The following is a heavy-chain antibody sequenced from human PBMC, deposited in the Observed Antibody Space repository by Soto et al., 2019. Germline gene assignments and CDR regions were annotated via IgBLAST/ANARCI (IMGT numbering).Heavy chain of an antibody. J-gene: IGHJ4*02. CDR3: ARDGTLYDSSGYYYLH. CDR2: INVDNGDT. CDR1: GYSFMSYG. Sequence: ASVKVSCKASGYSFMSYGIQWVRQAPGQSLEWMGWINVDNGDTKYSQNFQDRVTITADDSTRTAYMELSSLRSEDTAVYYCARDGTLYDSSGYYYLHWGQGTLVTVPS. V-gene: IGHV1-3*01. D-gene: IGHD3-22*01.